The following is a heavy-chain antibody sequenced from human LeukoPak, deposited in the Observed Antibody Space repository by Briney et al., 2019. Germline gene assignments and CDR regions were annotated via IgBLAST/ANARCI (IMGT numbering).Heavy chain of an antibody. V-gene: IGHV4-34*01. CDR3: ARDIDDILTGYYKVLDY. Sequence: PSETLSLTCAVYGGPFSGYYWSWIRQPPGKGLEWIGEINHSGSTNYNPSLKSRVTISVDTSKNQFSLKLSSVTAADTAVYYCARDIDDILTGYYKVLDYWGQGTLVTVSS. D-gene: IGHD3-9*01. CDR2: INHSGST. CDR1: GGPFSGYY. J-gene: IGHJ4*02.